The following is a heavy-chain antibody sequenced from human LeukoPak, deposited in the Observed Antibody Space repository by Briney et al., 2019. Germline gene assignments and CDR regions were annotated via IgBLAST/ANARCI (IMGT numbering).Heavy chain of an antibody. CDR1: GNTLSNYG. V-gene: IGHV3-23*01. J-gene: IGHJ4*02. CDR3: AKRGVVIRVILVGFHKEAYYFDS. Sequence: PGGSLRLSCAVSGNTLSNYGMSWVRQAPGKGLEWVAGISGSGGGTNYADSVKGRFTISRDNPKNTLYLQMNSLGAEDTAVYFCAKRGVVIRVILVGFHKEAYYFDSWGQGALVTVSS. D-gene: IGHD3-22*01. CDR2: ISGSGGGT.